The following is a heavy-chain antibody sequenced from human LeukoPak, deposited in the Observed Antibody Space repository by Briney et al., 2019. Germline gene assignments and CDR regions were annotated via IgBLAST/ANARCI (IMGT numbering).Heavy chain of an antibody. CDR1: GFTVSSNS. D-gene: IGHD3-10*01. Sequence: PGGSLRLSCTVSGFTVSSNSMSWVRQAPGKGLEWMANIKQDGSEKYYVDSVKGRFTISRDNAKNSLYLQMNSLRAEDTAVYYCARDRRGYYGTFYMDVWGKGTTVTISS. J-gene: IGHJ6*03. V-gene: IGHV3-7*01. CDR3: ARDRRGYYGTFYMDV. CDR2: IKQDGSEK.